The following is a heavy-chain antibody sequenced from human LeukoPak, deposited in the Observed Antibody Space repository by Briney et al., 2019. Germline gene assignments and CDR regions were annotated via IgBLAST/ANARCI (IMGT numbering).Heavy chain of an antibody. V-gene: IGHV4-30-4*01. CDR2: IYYSGST. D-gene: IGHD6-19*01. Sequence: SQTLSLTCTVSGGSISSGDYYWSWIRQPPGKGLEWIGYIYYSGSTYYNPSLKSRVTISVDTSKNQFSLKLSSVTAADTAVYYCARDGDSSGWGGLIYWGQGTLVTVSS. J-gene: IGHJ4*02. CDR1: GGSISSGDYY. CDR3: ARDGDSSGWGGLIY.